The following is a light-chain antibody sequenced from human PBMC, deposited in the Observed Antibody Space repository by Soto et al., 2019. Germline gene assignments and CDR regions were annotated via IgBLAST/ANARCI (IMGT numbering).Light chain of an antibody. CDR2: DVS. CDR3: SSYTTSNTRQIV. Sequence: QCVLTSAASGTVAHGQAITITSTGTSSDVGGYNYVSWYQQHPGKAPKFMIYDVSNRPSGVSNRFSGSKSGNTASLTISGLQAEDEADYYCSSYTTSNTRQIVFGTGTKVTVL. CDR1: SSDVGGYNY. V-gene: IGLV2-14*01. J-gene: IGLJ1*01.